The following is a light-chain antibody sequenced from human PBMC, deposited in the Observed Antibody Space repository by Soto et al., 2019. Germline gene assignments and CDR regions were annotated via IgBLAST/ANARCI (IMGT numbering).Light chain of an antibody. J-gene: IGKJ1*01. Sequence: ETVLTQSPGTLSLSPGERTTLSCRASQTIRRNYLAWYRQTPGQAPRLLIYGASNRATGIADRFSGSGSGTYFTLIISRLEPEDFALYYYQQYGSSPWTFGQGTKVDIK. V-gene: IGKV3-20*01. CDR1: QTIRRNY. CDR3: QQYGSSPWT. CDR2: GAS.